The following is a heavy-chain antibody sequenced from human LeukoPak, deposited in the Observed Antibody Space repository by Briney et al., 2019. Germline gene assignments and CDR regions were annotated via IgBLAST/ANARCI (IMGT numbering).Heavy chain of an antibody. J-gene: IGHJ4*02. CDR2: ISSSSSYI. Sequence: PGGSLRLSCAASGFTFSSYSMNWVRQAPGMGLEWVSSISSSSSYIYYADSVKGRFTISRDNAKNSLYLQMNSLRAEDTAVYYCALPGIAAAGTDYWGQGTLVTVSS. D-gene: IGHD6-13*01. V-gene: IGHV3-21*01. CDR3: ALPGIAAAGTDY. CDR1: GFTFSSYS.